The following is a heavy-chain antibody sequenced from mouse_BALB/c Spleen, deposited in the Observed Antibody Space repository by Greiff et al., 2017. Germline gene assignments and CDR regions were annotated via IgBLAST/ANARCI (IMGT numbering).Heavy chain of an antibody. Sequence: VQLKQSGPELVKPGASVKISCKASGYTFTDYNMHWVKQSHGKSLEWIGYIYPYNGGTGYNQKFKSKATLTVDNSSSTAYMELRSLTSEDSAVYYCAPLGYYAMDYWGQGTSVTVSS. CDR1: GYTFTDYN. J-gene: IGHJ4*01. V-gene: IGHV1S29*02. CDR3: APLGYYAMDY. CDR2: IYPYNGGT.